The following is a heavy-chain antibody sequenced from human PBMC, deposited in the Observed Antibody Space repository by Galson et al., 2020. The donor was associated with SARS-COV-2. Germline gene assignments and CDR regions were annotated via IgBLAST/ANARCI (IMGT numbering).Heavy chain of an antibody. Sequence: SETLSLTCTVSGYPISSDYYWAWIRQSPGKGLECIGDVSHSVATHDSPSLKSRVTMSVDTSKNQFYLKLSSVTAADTAIYYCARDGPSGFFGSKLRGLDYWGQGILITVSS. CDR3: ARDGPSGFFGSKLRGLDY. CDR2: VSHSVAT. V-gene: IGHV4-38-2*02. J-gene: IGHJ4*02. D-gene: IGHD3-3*01. CDR1: GYPISSDYY.